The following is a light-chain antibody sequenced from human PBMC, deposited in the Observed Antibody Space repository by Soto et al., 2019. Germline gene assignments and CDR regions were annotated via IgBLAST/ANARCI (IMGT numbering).Light chain of an antibody. J-gene: IGKJ1*01. V-gene: IGKV3-20*01. CDR2: DAS. CDR3: QQYDTLPRT. CDR1: QSISNNY. Sequence: EIVLAQSPGILSLSPGERATLSCRASQSISNNYLTWYQQKPGQAPRLLIYDASRRAAGIPDRFSGSGSGTDFTLTISRLEPEDFAVYYCQQYDTLPRTFGRGTKVEVK.